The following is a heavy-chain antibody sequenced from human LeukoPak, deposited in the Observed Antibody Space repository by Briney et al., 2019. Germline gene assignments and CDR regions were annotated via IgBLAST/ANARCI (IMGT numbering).Heavy chain of an antibody. D-gene: IGHD2-2*01. CDR3: ARSVVPAATGDWFDP. Sequence: PSETLSLTCTVSGGSISSYYWSWIRQPPGKGLEWIGEINHSGSTNYNPSLKSRVTISVDTSENQFSLKLSSVTAADTAVYYCARSVVPAATGDWFDPWGQGTLVTVSS. CDR2: INHSGST. CDR1: GGSISSYY. V-gene: IGHV4-34*01. J-gene: IGHJ5*02.